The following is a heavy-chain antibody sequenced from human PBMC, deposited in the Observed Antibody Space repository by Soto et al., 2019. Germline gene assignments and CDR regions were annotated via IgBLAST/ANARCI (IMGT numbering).Heavy chain of an antibody. J-gene: IGHJ2*01. CDR1: GGSFSGYY. Sequence: QVQLQQWGAGLLKPSETLSLTCAVYGGSFSGYYWSWIRQPPGKGLEWIGEINHSGSTNYNPSLKRRVTISVDTSKNQFSLKLSSVTAADTAVYYCARRRPGSSGYSYWYFDLWGRGTLVTVSS. CDR2: INHSGST. D-gene: IGHD3-22*01. CDR3: ARRRPGSSGYSYWYFDL. V-gene: IGHV4-34*01.